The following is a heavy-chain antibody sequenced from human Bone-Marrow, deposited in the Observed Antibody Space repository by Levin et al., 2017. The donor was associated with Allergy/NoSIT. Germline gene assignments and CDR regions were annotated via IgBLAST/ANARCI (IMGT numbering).Heavy chain of an antibody. V-gene: IGHV3-7*01. Sequence: GGSLRLSCAASGFTFSSYWMSWVRQAPGKGLEWVANIKQDGSEKYYADSVKGRFTISRDNAKNSLYLQMNSLRAEDTAVYYCARHGGYCSGGSCYPAYDYYGMDVWGQGTTVTVSS. D-gene: IGHD2-15*01. J-gene: IGHJ6*02. CDR1: GFTFSSYW. CDR3: ARHGGYCSGGSCYPAYDYYGMDV. CDR2: IKQDGSEK.